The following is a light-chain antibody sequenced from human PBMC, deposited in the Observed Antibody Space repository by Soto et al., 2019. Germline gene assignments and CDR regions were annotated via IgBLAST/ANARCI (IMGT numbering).Light chain of an antibody. CDR3: QHYKNYPVT. CDR2: AAS. CDR1: HDISNF. Sequence: DIRVTQSPSSLSASIGDRVTITCRASHDISNFLAWFQQKPGKAPKSLISAASSLQSGVPSRFSGSGSGTDFTLTISSLQPEDSATYYCQHYKNYPVTFGQGTRLEIK. V-gene: IGKV1-16*01. J-gene: IGKJ5*01.